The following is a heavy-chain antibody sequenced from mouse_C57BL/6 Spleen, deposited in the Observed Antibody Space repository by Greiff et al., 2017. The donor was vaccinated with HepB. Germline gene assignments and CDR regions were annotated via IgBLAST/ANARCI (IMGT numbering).Heavy chain of an antibody. D-gene: IGHD1-1*01. CDR3: ARSHYYGSSPRFAY. CDR1: GYAFTNYL. J-gene: IGHJ3*01. CDR2: INPGSGGT. V-gene: IGHV1-54*01. Sequence: VKLQQSGAELVRPGTSVKVSCKASGYAFTNYLIEWVKQRPGQGLEWIGVINPGSGGTNYNEKFKGKATLTADKSSSTAYMQLSSLTSEDSAVYFCARSHYYGSSPRFAYWGQGTLVTVSA.